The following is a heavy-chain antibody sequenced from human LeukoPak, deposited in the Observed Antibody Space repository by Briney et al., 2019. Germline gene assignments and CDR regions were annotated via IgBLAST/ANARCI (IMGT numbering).Heavy chain of an antibody. J-gene: IGHJ4*02. CDR1: GGSITSSNW. D-gene: IGHD5-12*01. CDR2: IYHNGDT. CDR3: ARGYSGYDYYFDY. V-gene: IGHV4-4*02. Sequence: SGTLSLTCDVSGGSITSSNWWSWVRQPLGKGLEWIGEIYHNGDTNYNPSLKSRVTISVDKSKNQFSLKVRSVTAADTAQYYCARGYSGYDYYFDYWGQGTLVTISS.